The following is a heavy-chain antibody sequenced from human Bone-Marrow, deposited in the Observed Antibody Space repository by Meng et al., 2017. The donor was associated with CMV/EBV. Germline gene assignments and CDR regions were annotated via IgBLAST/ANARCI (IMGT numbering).Heavy chain of an antibody. Sequence: LSLTCAASGFTFSSYWMHWVRQAPGKGLVWVSRINSDGSSTSYADSVKGRFTISRDNAKNTLYLQMSSLGAEDTAVYYCARITHCSSTSCYHFDHWGQGTLVTVSS. CDR1: GFTFSSYW. V-gene: IGHV3-74*01. D-gene: IGHD2-2*01. CDR3: ARITHCSSTSCYHFDH. CDR2: INSDGSST. J-gene: IGHJ4*02.